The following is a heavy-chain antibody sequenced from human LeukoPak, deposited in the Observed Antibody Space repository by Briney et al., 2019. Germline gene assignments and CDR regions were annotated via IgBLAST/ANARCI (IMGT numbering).Heavy chain of an antibody. Sequence: GGSLRLSCAASGFTVSSNYMSWVRQAPGKGLEWVSVISGGGTTYYADSVKGRFTMSRDNSKNTLYLHMNSLRADDTAVYFCARRGSNREDCSSTDCYGYGMDVWGQGTTVTVSS. CDR2: ISGGGTT. CDR3: ARRGSNREDCSSTDCYGYGMDV. D-gene: IGHD2-2*01. V-gene: IGHV3-53*01. CDR1: GFTVSSNY. J-gene: IGHJ6*02.